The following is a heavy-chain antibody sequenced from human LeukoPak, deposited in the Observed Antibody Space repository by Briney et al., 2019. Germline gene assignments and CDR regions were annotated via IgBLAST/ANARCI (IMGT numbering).Heavy chain of an antibody. D-gene: IGHD1-26*01. CDR3: ARHSTGGPRDYYYYYYMDV. CDR1: GGSISSSSYY. J-gene: IGHJ6*03. V-gene: IGHV4-39*01. Sequence: SETLSLTCTVSGGSISSSSYYWGWIRQPPGKGLEWIGSIYYSGSTYYNPSLKSRVTISVDTSKNQFSLKLSSVTAADTAVYYCARHSTGGPRDYYYYYYMDVWGKGTTVTVSS. CDR2: IYYSGST.